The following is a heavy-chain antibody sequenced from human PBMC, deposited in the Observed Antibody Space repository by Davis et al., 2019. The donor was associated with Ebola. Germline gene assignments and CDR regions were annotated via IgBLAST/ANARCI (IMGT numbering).Heavy chain of an antibody. J-gene: IGHJ4*02. CDR3: ARDTLLAAISYFDL. CDR2: IDTDGSIT. V-gene: IGHV3-74*01. CDR1: GFTFSNYD. D-gene: IGHD2-15*01. Sequence: PGGSLRLSCAASGFTFSNYDMSWVRHVPGKGLEWVSRIDTDGSITDYADSVRGRFTISRDNAKNTLFLQMTSLTAEDTATYYCARDTLLAAISYFDLWGQGTQVTVSS.